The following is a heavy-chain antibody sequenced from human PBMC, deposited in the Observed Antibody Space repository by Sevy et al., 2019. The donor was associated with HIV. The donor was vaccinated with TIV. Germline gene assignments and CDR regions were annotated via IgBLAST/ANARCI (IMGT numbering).Heavy chain of an antibody. J-gene: IGHJ4*02. D-gene: IGHD3-3*01. CDR3: AKGGRITIFGVVIIPLGFDY. CDR1: GFTFSSYA. V-gene: IGHV3-23*01. CDR2: ISGSGGST. Sequence: GGSLRLSCAASGFTFSSYAMSWVRQAPGKGLEWVSAISGSGGSTYYADSVKGRFTISRDNSKNTLYLQMNSLRAEDTAVYYCAKGGRITIFGVVIIPLGFDYWGQGTLVTVSS.